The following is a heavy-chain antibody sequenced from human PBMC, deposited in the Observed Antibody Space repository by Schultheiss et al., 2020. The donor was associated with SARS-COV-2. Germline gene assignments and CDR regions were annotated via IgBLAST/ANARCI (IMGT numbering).Heavy chain of an antibody. J-gene: IGHJ4*02. V-gene: IGHV4-38-2*01. CDR3: ARYYSGNYYALDY. D-gene: IGHD1-26*01. Sequence: SQTLSLTCAVYGYSIRSGYYWGWIRQPPGKGLEWIGSIYHTGSTYYNPSLKSRVTISVDTSKNQVSLKLSSVTAADTAVYYCARYYSGNYYALDYWGQGTLVTVSS. CDR2: IYHTGST. CDR1: GYSIRSGYY.